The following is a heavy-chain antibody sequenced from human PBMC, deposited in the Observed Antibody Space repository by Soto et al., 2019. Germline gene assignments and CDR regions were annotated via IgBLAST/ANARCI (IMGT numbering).Heavy chain of an antibody. V-gene: IGHV3-23*01. Sequence: GGSLRLSCATSGFTVSNYAMSWVRQAPGKGLEWVSGISGSGGSSYYADSVKGRFTISRDNSKNTLNLQMDSLRAEDTAVYYGAKKSTDSSGYSDYWGQGTVVTAPQ. CDR2: ISGSGGSS. CDR1: GFTVSNYA. CDR3: AKKSTDSSGYSDY. D-gene: IGHD2-2*01. J-gene: IGHJ4*02.